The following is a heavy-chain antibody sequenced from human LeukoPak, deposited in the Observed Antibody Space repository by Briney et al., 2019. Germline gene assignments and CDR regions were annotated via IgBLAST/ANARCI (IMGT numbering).Heavy chain of an antibody. V-gene: IGHV3-30*02. CDR1: GFTFSSNG. J-gene: IGHJ4*02. CDR3: ARRAGAYSHPYDY. CDR2: IQYDGSKK. Sequence: GGSLRLSCVASGFTFSSNGMHWVRQAPGKGLEWVAFIQYDGSKKYYADSVKGRFTISRDNSKNTLYLQMNSLRAEDTAVYYCARRAGAYSHPYDYWGQRTLVTVSS. D-gene: IGHD4/OR15-4a*01.